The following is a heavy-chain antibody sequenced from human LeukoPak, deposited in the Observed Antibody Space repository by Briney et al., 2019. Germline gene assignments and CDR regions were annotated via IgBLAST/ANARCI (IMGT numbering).Heavy chain of an antibody. Sequence: PGGSLRLSCAASGFTFSTYWMSWVRQAPGKGLEWVASINQDGSQERYVDSVQGRFTTSRDNTKNTLFLQMNSLRAEDTAVYYCARLKDDVTKLDYWGQGTLVTVSS. D-gene: IGHD2-8*01. J-gene: IGHJ4*02. V-gene: IGHV3-7*01. CDR2: INQDGSQE. CDR1: GFTFSTYW. CDR3: ARLKDDVTKLDY.